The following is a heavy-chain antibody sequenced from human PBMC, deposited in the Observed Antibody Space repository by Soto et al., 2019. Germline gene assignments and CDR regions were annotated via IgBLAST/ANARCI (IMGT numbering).Heavy chain of an antibody. CDR1: GFTFSSFA. CDR3: AKSSLGDHYGVDV. CDR2: ISDSGGGP. V-gene: IGHV3-23*01. J-gene: IGHJ6*02. Sequence: GGSLRLSCSASGFTFSSFAMTWVRQAPGKGLEWVSVISDSGGGPYYADSVKGRFTISRDNSKNTLYMQMNSLRVEDTAVYYCAKSSLGDHYGVDVWGQGTTVTVSS. D-gene: IGHD6-6*01.